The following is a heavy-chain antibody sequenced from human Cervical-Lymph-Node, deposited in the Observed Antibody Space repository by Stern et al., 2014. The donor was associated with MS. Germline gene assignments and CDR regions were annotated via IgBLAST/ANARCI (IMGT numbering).Heavy chain of an antibody. CDR2: IYYRGST. J-gene: IGHJ6*02. Sequence: QVQLQESGPGLVKPSKTLSLTCTVSGDSISNGVYYWSWIRQHPGKGLEWIGSIYYRGSTYYSPSLKSRVTISLDTSKNQFSLKLTSVTAADTAMYYCAREGYCSGGRCYRDYYYGMDVWGQGTTVTVSS. CDR3: AREGYCSGGRCYRDYYYGMDV. CDR1: GDSISNGVYY. V-gene: IGHV4-31*03. D-gene: IGHD2-15*01.